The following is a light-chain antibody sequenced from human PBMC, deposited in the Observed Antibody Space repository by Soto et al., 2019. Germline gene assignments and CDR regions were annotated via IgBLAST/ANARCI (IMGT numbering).Light chain of an antibody. CDR2: NTY. CDR3: AAWDDSLNGPV. J-gene: IGLJ3*02. CDR1: SSNLGSNS. Sequence: QSVLTQPPSASGTPGRRVIISCSGSSSNLGSNSGNWYQQLPGTAPKLLIYNTYQRPLGVPDRFSGSKSGTSASLAISGLQSEDEGDYFCAAWDDSLNGPVFGGGTQLTVL. V-gene: IGLV1-44*01.